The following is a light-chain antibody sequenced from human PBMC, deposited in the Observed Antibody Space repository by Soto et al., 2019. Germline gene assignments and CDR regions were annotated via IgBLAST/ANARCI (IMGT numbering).Light chain of an antibody. Sequence: EIVLTQSPGTLSLSPGERATLSCRASQSISSSNLAWYQQKPGQAPRLLIYGASSRATDIPDRFSGSGSGTDFTLTISRLEPKNFAMYYCQQYGSARRTFGKGPKVEIK. V-gene: IGKV3-20*01. CDR2: GAS. CDR3: QQYGSARRT. J-gene: IGKJ1*01. CDR1: QSISSSN.